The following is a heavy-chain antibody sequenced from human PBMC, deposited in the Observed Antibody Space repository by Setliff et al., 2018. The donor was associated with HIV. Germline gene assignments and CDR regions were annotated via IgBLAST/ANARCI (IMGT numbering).Heavy chain of an antibody. J-gene: IGHJ3*01. V-gene: IGHV3-48*01. Sequence: GGSLRLSCTASGFSLGDFMLTWVRQAPGKGLQWVSFISSTGSAIYYADSVKGRFTISRDNSKNTLFLQMKSLRTEDTAVYYCAKDPTYYYESSGPYDAFDVWGQGTMVTVSS. D-gene: IGHD3-22*01. CDR1: GFSLGDFM. CDR3: AKDPTYYYESSGPYDAFDV. CDR2: ISSTGSAI.